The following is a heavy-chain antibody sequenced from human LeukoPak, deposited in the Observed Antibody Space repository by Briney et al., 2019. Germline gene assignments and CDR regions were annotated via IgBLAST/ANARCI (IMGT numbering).Heavy chain of an antibody. CDR3: ARDQRGYSYGYDDY. V-gene: IGHV3-7*01. CDR2: IKQDGSEK. J-gene: IGHJ4*02. CDR1: GFTFSNYW. D-gene: IGHD5-18*01. Sequence: PGGSLRLSCAASGFTFSNYWMSWVRQAPGKGLEWVANIKQDGSEKYYVDSVKGRFTISRDNAKNSLYLQMNSLRAEDTAIYYRARDQRGYSYGYDDYWGQGTLVTVSS.